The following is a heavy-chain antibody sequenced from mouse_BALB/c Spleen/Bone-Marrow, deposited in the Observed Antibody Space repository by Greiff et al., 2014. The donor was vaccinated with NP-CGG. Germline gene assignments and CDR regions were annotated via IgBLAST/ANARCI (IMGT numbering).Heavy chain of an antibody. Sequence: QVQLKDSGAELVRPGTSVKVSCKASGYAFTNYLIEWVKQRPGQGLEWNGVINPGSGGTNYNEKFKGKATLTADKSSSTAYMQLSSLTSDDSAVYFCARSRTGFAYWGQGTLVTVSA. CDR2: INPGSGGT. V-gene: IGHV1-54*03. CDR1: GYAFTNYL. CDR3: ARSRTGFAY. J-gene: IGHJ3*01.